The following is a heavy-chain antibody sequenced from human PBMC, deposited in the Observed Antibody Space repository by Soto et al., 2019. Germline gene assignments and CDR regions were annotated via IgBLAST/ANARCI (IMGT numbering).Heavy chain of an antibody. D-gene: IGHD6-6*01. CDR3: ARCGRYSSSPKSYYYYYGMDV. Sequence: PGESLKISCKGSGYSFTSYWIGWVRQMPEKGPEWMGIIYPGDSDTRYSPSFQGQVTISADKSISTAYLQWSSLKASDTAMYYCARCGRYSSSPKSYYYYYGMDVWGQGTTVTVSS. J-gene: IGHJ6*02. V-gene: IGHV5-51*01. CDR1: GYSFTSYW. CDR2: IYPGDSDT.